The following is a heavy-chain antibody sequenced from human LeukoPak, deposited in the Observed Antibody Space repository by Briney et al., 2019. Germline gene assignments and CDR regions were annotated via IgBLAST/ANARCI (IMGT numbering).Heavy chain of an antibody. D-gene: IGHD3-9*01. CDR3: ARGRYFDWLLSYYFDY. CDR1: GGSFSGYY. CDR2: INHSGST. Sequence: SETLSLTCAVYGGSFSGYYWSWIRQPPGKGLEWIGEINHSGSTNYNPSLKSRVTISVDTSKNRFSLKLSSVTAADTAVYYCARGRYFDWLLSYYFDYWGQGTLVTVSS. J-gene: IGHJ4*02. V-gene: IGHV4-34*01.